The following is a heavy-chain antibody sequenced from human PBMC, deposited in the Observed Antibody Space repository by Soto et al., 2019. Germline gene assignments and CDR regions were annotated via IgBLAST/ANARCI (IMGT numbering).Heavy chain of an antibody. V-gene: IGHV3-23*01. D-gene: IGHD3-16*01. CDR1: GFTFSSYA. Sequence: GGSLRLSRAASGFTFSSYAVSWVRQAPGKGLEWVSAISGSGGSTYYADSVKGRFTISRDNSRNTVYLQMNSLRADDTAVYYCAKDRLAGGFDYWGQGTLVTVSS. J-gene: IGHJ4*02. CDR2: ISGSGGST. CDR3: AKDRLAGGFDY.